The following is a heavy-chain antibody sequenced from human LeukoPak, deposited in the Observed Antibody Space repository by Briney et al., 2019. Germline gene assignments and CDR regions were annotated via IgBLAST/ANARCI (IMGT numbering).Heavy chain of an antibody. Sequence: PGGSLRLSCAASGFTFSSYAMHWVRQTPGKGLEWVAVISYDGSNKYYADSVKGRFTISRDNSKNTLYLQMNSLRAEDTAVYYCARALASYYYYGMDVWGQGTTVIVSS. CDR3: ARALASYYYYGMDV. CDR1: GFTFSSYA. CDR2: ISYDGSNK. J-gene: IGHJ6*02. V-gene: IGHV3-30-3*01.